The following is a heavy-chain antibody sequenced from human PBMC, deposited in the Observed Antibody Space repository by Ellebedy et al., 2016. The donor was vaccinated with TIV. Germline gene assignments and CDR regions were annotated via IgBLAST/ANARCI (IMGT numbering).Heavy chain of an antibody. CDR2: IYHRGTT. CDR1: DGSTSTTDYY. D-gene: IGHD3-10*01. V-gene: IGHV4-31*03. Sequence: SVSDGSTSTTDYYWSWIRQHPGKGLEWIGYIYHRGTTYYNPSLKSRVSISVDTSKNQVSLRLRSVTVADTAVYYCARDQVVRGGYHGMDVWGQGTTVTVSS. CDR3: ARDQVVRGGYHGMDV. J-gene: IGHJ6*02.